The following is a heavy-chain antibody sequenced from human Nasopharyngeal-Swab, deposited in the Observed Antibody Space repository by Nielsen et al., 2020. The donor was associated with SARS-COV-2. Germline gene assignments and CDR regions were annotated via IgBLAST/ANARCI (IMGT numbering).Heavy chain of an antibody. J-gene: IGHJ3*02. Sequence: PGKGLEWIGSIYYSGSTYYNPSPKSRVTISVDTSKNQFSLKLNSVTAADTAVYYCARSNTPEDIVVVPAAIAFDIWGQGTMVTVS. CDR2: IYYSGST. D-gene: IGHD2-2*01. V-gene: IGHV4-39*01. CDR3: ARSNTPEDIVVVPAAIAFDI.